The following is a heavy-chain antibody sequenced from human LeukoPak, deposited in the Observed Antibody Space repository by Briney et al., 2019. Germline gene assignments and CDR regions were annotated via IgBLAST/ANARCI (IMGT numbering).Heavy chain of an antibody. CDR3: ARDSRYSSGSVGAFDI. D-gene: IGHD6-19*01. CDR2: IWYDGSNK. V-gene: IGHV3-33*01. CDR1: GFTFSSYG. Sequence: GGSLRLSCAASGFTFSSYGMHWVRQAPGKGLEWVAVIWYDGSNKYYADSVKGRFTISRDNSKNTLYLQMHSLRAEDTAVYYCARDSRYSSGSVGAFDIWGQGTMVTVSS. J-gene: IGHJ3*02.